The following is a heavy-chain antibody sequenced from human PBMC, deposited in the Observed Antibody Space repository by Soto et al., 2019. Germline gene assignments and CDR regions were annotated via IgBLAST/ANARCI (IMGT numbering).Heavy chain of an antibody. CDR3: AKDLLGPGRAYGMDV. V-gene: IGHV3-23*01. Sequence: PGGSLRLSCAASGFTFSSYAMSWVRQAPGKGLEWVSGVSGISGSGGSTYYADSVKGRFTISRDNSKNTLYLQMNSLRAEDTAEYYCAKDLLGPGRAYGMDVWGQGTTVTVSS. J-gene: IGHJ6*02. D-gene: IGHD7-27*01. CDR1: GFTFSSYA. CDR2: ISGSGGST.